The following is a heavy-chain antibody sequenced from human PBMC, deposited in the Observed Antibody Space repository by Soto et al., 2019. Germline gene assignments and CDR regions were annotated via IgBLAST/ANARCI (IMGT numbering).Heavy chain of an antibody. CDR3: ARIPGKWFSDYYSFGMDV. D-gene: IGHD1-1*01. Sequence: QVTLKESGPVLVKPTETLTLTCTVSGFSLTIPRLGVSWVPQPPGKALEWLPHIISDDYESYSTSLQSRLTISQDTSKSPVVVSMTNMGPADTGTYYFARIPGKWFSDYYSFGMDVWGQGTTVTVSS. CDR1: GFSLTIPRLG. CDR2: IISDDYE. J-gene: IGHJ6*02. V-gene: IGHV2-26*01.